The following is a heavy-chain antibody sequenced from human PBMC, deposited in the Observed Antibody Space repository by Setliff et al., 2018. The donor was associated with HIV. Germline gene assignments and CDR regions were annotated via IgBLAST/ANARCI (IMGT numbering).Heavy chain of an antibody. CDR3: ARSYCGGGLCFRGLDL. Sequence: SETLSLTCTVSGGSISNSDYFWDWIRQPPGKGLEWIGSAGSADYGGNAYYNPSLKSRVTISVETSKNQFSLKLTSVTAADTAVYYCARSYCGGGLCFRGLDLWGQGTTVTVSS. V-gene: IGHV4-39*07. D-gene: IGHD2-21*01. J-gene: IGHJ6*02. CDR2: AGSADYGGNA. CDR1: GGSISNSDYF.